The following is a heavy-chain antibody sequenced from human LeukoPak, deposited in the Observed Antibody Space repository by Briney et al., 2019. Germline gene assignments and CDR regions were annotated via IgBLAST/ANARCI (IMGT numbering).Heavy chain of an antibody. Sequence: GGSLRLSCAASGFMFSNFGMNWVRQAPGKGLEWVSSISSSSSYIYYADSVKGRFTISRDNAKNSLYLQMNSLRAEDTAVYYCAKSSGWNYYYYYMDVWGKGTTVIASS. CDR1: GFMFSNFG. CDR3: AKSSGWNYYYYYMDV. V-gene: IGHV3-21*01. J-gene: IGHJ6*03. D-gene: IGHD6-19*01. CDR2: ISSSSSYI.